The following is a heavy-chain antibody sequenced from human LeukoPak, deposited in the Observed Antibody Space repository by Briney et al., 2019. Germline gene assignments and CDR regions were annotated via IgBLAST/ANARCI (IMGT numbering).Heavy chain of an antibody. CDR1: GYTFTSYD. Sequence: ASVKVSCKASGYTFTSYDINWVRQATGQGLEWMGWMSPNSGITGYAQKFQGRVTMTRNTAISTAYMELSSLRSEDTAVYYCARDVPLGSSSWRGNWFDPWGQGTLVTVSS. CDR3: ARDVPLGSSSWRGNWFDP. CDR2: MSPNSGIT. D-gene: IGHD6-13*01. J-gene: IGHJ5*02. V-gene: IGHV1-8*01.